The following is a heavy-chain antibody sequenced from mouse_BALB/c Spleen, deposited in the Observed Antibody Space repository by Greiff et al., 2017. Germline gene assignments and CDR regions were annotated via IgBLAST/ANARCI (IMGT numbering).Heavy chain of an antibody. D-gene: IGHD1-1*01. CDR2: ISSGSSTI. CDR3: ARGRVGSSWFAY. CDR1: GFTFSSFG. V-gene: IGHV5-17*02. J-gene: IGHJ3*01. Sequence: EVQLVESGGGLVQPGGSRKLSCAASGFTFSSFGMHWVRQAPEKGLEWVAYISSGSSTIYYADTVKGRFTISRDNPKNTLFLQMTSLRSEDTAMYYCARGRVGSSWFAYWGQGTLVTVSA.